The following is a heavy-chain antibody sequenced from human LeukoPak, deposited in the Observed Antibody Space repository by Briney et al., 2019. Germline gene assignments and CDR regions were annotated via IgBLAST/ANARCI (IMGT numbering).Heavy chain of an antibody. CDR2: INSDGSST. CDR1: GFTVSSNY. CDR3: ARGYSNYYFDY. Sequence: GGSLRLSCAASGFTVSSNYMSWVRQAPGKGLEWVSRINSDGSSTSYADSVKGRFTISRDNSKNTLYLQMNSLRAEDTAVYYCARGYSNYYFDYWGQGTLVTVSS. J-gene: IGHJ4*02. V-gene: IGHV3-74*01. D-gene: IGHD4-11*01.